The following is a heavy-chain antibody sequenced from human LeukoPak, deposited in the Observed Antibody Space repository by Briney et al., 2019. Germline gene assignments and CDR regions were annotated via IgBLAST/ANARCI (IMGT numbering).Heavy chain of an antibody. D-gene: IGHD5-12*01. CDR3: ARSPTQKRPGKWLRLNRNVYYFDY. CDR2: ISYSGGT. J-gene: IGHJ4*02. Sequence: SETLSLTCTVSGGSISSSSYYWGWIRQPPGKGLEWIGSISYSGGTYYNPSLKSRVTISVDTSKNQFSLKLSSVTAADTAVYYCARSPTQKRPGKWLRLNRNVYYFDYWGQGTLVTVSS. CDR1: GGSISSSSYY. V-gene: IGHV4-39*07.